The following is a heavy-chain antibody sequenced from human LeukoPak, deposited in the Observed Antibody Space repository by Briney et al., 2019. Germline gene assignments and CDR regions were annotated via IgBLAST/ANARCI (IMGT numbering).Heavy chain of an antibody. J-gene: IGHJ4*02. Sequence: GASLQISCKGSGSIFTSYWIGWVLQLPGKGLEWMRIIYPGDSDTRYSPSFQGQVTISADKSISTAYLQWSSLKASDTAMYYCARLGIVVVPAAIGAVFDYWGQGTLVTVSS. CDR2: IYPGDSDT. CDR3: ARLGIVVVPAAIGAVFDY. V-gene: IGHV5-51*01. CDR1: GSIFTSYW. D-gene: IGHD2-2*01.